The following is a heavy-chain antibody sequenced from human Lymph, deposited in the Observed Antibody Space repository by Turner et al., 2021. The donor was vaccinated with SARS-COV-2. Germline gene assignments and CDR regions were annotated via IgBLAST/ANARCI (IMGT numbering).Heavy chain of an antibody. D-gene: IGHD3-9*01. CDR3: ARGAQLTVWFDP. V-gene: IGHV1-8*01. CDR1: GYSFTSYD. J-gene: IGHJ5*02. Sequence: QVQLVRSGAEAKKPGASVKVACKASGYSFTSYDINGVRQATGQGLGGMGWMNPNRGNTGYAQKCQGRDTMTRNTSISTADVELSGLRSEDTTVYDCARGAQLTVWFDPWGQGTLVTVSS. CDR2: MNPNRGNT.